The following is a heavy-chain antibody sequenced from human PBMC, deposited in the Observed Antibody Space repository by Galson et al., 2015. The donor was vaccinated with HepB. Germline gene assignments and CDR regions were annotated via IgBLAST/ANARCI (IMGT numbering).Heavy chain of an antibody. V-gene: IGHV1-3*01. J-gene: IGHJ6*02. D-gene: IGHD3-9*01. CDR1: GYTFTSYA. Sequence: SVKVSCKASGYTFTSYAMHWVRQAPGQRLEWMGWINAGNGNTKYSQKFQGRVTITRDTSASTAYMELSSLRSEDTAVYYCARALYFDWLEGYYYGMDVWGQGTTVTVSS. CDR2: INAGNGNT. CDR3: ARALYFDWLEGYYYGMDV.